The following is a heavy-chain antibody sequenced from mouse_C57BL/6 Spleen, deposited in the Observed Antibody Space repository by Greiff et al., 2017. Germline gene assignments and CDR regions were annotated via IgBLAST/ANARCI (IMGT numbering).Heavy chain of an antibody. CDR1: GYTFTSYW. J-gene: IGHJ4*01. Sequence: QVQLQQPGAELVRPGSSVKLSCKASGYTFTSYWMHWVKQRPIQGLEWIGNIDPSDSETHYNQKFKDKATLTVDKSSSTAYMQLSSLTSEDSAVYYGARIYYDYDVDYAMDYWGQGTSVTVSA. V-gene: IGHV1-52*01. D-gene: IGHD2-4*01. CDR3: ARIYYDYDVDYAMDY. CDR2: IDPSDSET.